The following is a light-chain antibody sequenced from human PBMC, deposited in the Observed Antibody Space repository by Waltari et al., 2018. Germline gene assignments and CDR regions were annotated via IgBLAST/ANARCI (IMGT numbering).Light chain of an antibody. CDR2: KIS. J-gene: IGKJ2*01. CDR3: MQGTIGYT. Sequence: DIVMTQTPLSSPVTLGQPASISCRSSQSLVHSDGNTYLSWLQQRPGQPPRLLIYKISNRVSGVPDRFSGRGAGTDFTLKISRVEAEDVGVYYCMQGTIGYTFGQGTKLEIK. V-gene: IGKV2-24*01. CDR1: QSLVHSDGNTY.